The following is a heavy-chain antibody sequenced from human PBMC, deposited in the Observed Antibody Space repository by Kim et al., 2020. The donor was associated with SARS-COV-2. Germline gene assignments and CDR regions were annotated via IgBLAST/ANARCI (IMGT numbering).Heavy chain of an antibody. Sequence: SETLSLTCAVYGGSFSGYYWSWIRQPPGKGLEWIGEINHSGSTNYNPSLKSRVTISVDTSKNQFSLKLSSVTAAAPAVYYCARGEGYYVAWGQGPLVTVS. D-gene: IGHD3-10*02. CDR2: INHSGST. J-gene: IGHJ5*02. V-gene: IGHV4-34*01. CDR1: GGSFSGYY. CDR3: ARGEGYYVA.